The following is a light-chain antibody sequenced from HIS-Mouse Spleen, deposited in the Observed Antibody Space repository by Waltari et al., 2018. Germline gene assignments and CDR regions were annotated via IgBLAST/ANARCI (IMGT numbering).Light chain of an antibody. V-gene: IGLV4-60*03. CDR1: IGHSSYI. CDR2: LEGSGSY. Sequence: QPVLTQSSSASASLGSSVKLTCTLSIGHSSYIIAWHQKQPGKAPRSLMKLEGSGSYNKGSGVPDRFSGSKSGNTASLTVSGLQAEDEADYYCSSYAGSNNLVFGGGTKLTVL. CDR3: SSYAGSNNLV. J-gene: IGLJ2*01.